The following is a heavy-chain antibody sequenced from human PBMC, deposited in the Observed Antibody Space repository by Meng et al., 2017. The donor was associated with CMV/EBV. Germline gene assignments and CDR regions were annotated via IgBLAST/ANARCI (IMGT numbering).Heavy chain of an antibody. CDR2: IYYSGST. V-gene: IGHV4-39*07. D-gene: IGHD3-22*01. J-gene: IGHJ4*02. CDR3: ARGGRYDSSGHELDY. Sequence: GSLRLSCTVSGGSISSSSYYWGWIRQPPGKGLEWIGSIYYSGSTYYNPSLKSRVTISVDTSKNQFSLKLSSVTAADTAVYYCARGGRYDSSGHELDYWGQGTLVTVSS. CDR1: GGSISSSSYY.